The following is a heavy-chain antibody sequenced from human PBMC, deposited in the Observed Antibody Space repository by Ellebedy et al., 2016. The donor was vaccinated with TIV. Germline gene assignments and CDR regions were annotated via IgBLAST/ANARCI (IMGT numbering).Heavy chain of an antibody. D-gene: IGHD6-13*01. Sequence: GESLKISCAASGFRVSDYSMTWVRQAPGEGLDWPALISGIGPYAYYADSVMGRFTISRDDFRNTVFMQMNTLRVADAAVYYCARLPTGRIARDVGVAWFGHWGQGVLVTVSS. V-gene: IGHV3-11*03. CDR1: GFRVSDYS. CDR2: ISGIGPYA. CDR3: ARLPTGRIARDVGVAWFGH. J-gene: IGHJ5*02.